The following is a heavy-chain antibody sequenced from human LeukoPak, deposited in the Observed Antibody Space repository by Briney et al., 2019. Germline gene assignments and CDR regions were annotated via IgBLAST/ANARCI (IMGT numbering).Heavy chain of an antibody. J-gene: IGHJ4*02. CDR2: INHSGST. V-gene: IGHV4-34*01. Sequence: PSETLSLTCAVYGGSFSGYYWSWIRQPPGKGLEWIGEINHSGSTNYNPSLKSRVTISVDTSKNQFSLKLSSVTAADTAAYYCARTLTMVRGVTTRNFDYWGQGTLVTVSS. CDR1: GGSFSGYY. CDR3: ARTLTMVRGVTTRNFDY. D-gene: IGHD3-10*01.